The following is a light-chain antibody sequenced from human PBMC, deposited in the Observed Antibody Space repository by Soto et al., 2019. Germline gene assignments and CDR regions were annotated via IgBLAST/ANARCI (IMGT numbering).Light chain of an antibody. CDR2: AAS. J-gene: IGKJ1*01. Sequence: DIQMTQSPSSLSASVGDRVTITCRASQGINNYLAWFQQKPGKVPKLLIYAASTLQSGVPSRFSGSGSGTGGAGTISSLQPEDVATYYCQKYNGAPRAFGQGTKVEVK. V-gene: IGKV1-27*01. CDR3: QKYNGAPRA. CDR1: QGINNY.